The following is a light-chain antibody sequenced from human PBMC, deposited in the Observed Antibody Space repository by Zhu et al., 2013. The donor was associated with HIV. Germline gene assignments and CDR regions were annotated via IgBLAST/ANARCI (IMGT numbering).Light chain of an antibody. Sequence: QSALTQPASVSGSPGQSITISCTGTSSDVGAYNYVSWYQQHPGKAPKLMIYEVSNRPSGVSNRFSGSKSGTSASLAISGLQSEDEADYYCAAWDDSLNGVVFGGGTQLTVL. CDR1: SSDVGAYNY. CDR3: AAWDDSLNGVV. CDR2: EVS. J-gene: IGLJ7*01. V-gene: IGLV2-14*01.